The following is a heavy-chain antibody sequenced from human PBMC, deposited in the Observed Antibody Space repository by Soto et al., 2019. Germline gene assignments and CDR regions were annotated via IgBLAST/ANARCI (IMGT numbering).Heavy chain of an antibody. CDR1: GFTCDDHG. V-gene: IGHV3-20*01. CDR2: INWNGGST. CDR3: ARVALVGSTSCFDY. J-gene: IGHJ4*02. Sequence: PGGSLRLSCVDAGFTCDDHGMSWVRQAPGKGLEWVSGINWNGGSTGYADSVKGRFTISRDNAKNSLYLQMNSLRAEDTALYHCARVALVGSTSCFDYWGQGTLVTVSS. D-gene: IGHD2-2*01.